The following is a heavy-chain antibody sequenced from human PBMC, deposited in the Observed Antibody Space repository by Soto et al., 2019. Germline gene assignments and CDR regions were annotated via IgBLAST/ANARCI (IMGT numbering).Heavy chain of an antibody. J-gene: IGHJ5*02. CDR1: GFTFSSSA. D-gene: IGHD6-19*01. CDR3: ATRIGNIGWYWLDT. CDR2: IVLGNGNT. Sequence: ASVKVSCKASGFTFSSSAVQWVRQARGQGLEWIGWIVLGNGNTNYAQKFQERVTITRDMSTSTAYMEVRSLTFEDTAVYYCATRIGNIGWYWLDTWGQGTLVTVSA. V-gene: IGHV1-58*01.